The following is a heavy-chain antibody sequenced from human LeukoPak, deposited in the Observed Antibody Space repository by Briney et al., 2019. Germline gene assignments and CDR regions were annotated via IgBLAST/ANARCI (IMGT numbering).Heavy chain of an antibody. CDR3: AKSFYGSYYFDY. CDR1: GFTFDDYA. V-gene: IGHV3-9*01. D-gene: IGHD3-10*01. J-gene: IGHJ4*02. Sequence: GRSLRLSCAASGFTFDDYAMHWVRQAPGKGLQCVSGISWNSGSIGYADSVKGRFTISRDNAKNSLYLQMNSLRAEDTALYYCAKSFYGSYYFDYWGQGTLFTVSS. CDR2: ISWNSGSI.